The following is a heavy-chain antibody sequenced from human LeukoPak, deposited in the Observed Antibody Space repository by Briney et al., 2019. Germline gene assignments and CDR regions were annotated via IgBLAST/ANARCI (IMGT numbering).Heavy chain of an antibody. CDR3: ARSGKRRWLQFPSSSYNWFDP. V-gene: IGHV4-34*01. CDR2: INHSGST. J-gene: IGHJ5*02. Sequence: SETLSLTCAVYGGSFSGYYWSWIRQPPGKGLEWIGEINHSGSTNYNPSLKSRVTISVDTSKNQFSLKLSSVTAADTAVYYCARSGKRRWLQFPSSSYNWFDPWGQGTLVTVSS. CDR1: GGSFSGYY. D-gene: IGHD5-24*01.